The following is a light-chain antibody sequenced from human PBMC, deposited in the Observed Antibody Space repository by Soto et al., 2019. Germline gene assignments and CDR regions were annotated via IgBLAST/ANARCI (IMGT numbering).Light chain of an antibody. CDR1: QSLVHNNGDNY. CDR2: LGS. J-gene: IGKJ1*01. Sequence: DIVMTQSPLSLPVTPGEPASISCRSSQSLVHNNGDNYLDWYLQKPGQSPQLLIYLGSNRASGVPDRFSGSGSGTDFTLKISRVEAEDVGIYYCMQVLTAPWTFGQGTRVEIK. V-gene: IGKV2-28*01. CDR3: MQVLTAPWT.